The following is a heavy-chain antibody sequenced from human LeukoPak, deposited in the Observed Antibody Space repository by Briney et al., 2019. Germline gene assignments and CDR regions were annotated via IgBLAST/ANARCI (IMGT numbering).Heavy chain of an antibody. CDR3: AKEVPSYYYDSSGPFDY. Sequence: GGSLRLSCAASGFTFSSYAMSWVRQAPGKGLEWVSAISGSGGSTYYADSVKGRFTISRDNSKNTLYLQMNSPRAEDTAVYYCAKEVPSYYYDSSGPFDYWGQGTLVTVSS. V-gene: IGHV3-23*01. J-gene: IGHJ4*02. D-gene: IGHD3-22*01. CDR1: GFTFSSYA. CDR2: ISGSGGST.